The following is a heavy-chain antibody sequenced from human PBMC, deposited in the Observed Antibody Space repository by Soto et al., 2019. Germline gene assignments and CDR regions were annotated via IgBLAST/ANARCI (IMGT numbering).Heavy chain of an antibody. Sequence: SETLSLTCTVSGGSISSSSYYWGWIRQPPGKGLEWIGSIYYSGSTYYNPSLKSRVTISVDTSKNQFSLKLSSVTAADTAVYYCARRGWYKDTYYYYGMDVWGQGTTVTVSS. J-gene: IGHJ6*02. V-gene: IGHV4-39*01. CDR3: ARRGWYKDTYYYYGMDV. CDR2: IYYSGST. D-gene: IGHD6-19*01. CDR1: GGSISSSSYY.